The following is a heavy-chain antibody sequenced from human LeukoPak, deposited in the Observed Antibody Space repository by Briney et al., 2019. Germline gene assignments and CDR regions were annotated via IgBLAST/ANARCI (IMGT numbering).Heavy chain of an antibody. Sequence: GGSLRLSCAASGFTFDDYAMHWVRQAPGKGLEWVSGISWNSGSIGYADSVKGRFTISRDNAKNSLYLQMNSLRAEDTAVYYCARDPTVITSSRITVFGVVKSPYNWFDPWGQGTLVTVSS. CDR2: ISWNSGSI. J-gene: IGHJ5*02. V-gene: IGHV3-9*01. D-gene: IGHD3-3*01. CDR1: GFTFDDYA. CDR3: ARDPTVITSSRITVFGVVKSPYNWFDP.